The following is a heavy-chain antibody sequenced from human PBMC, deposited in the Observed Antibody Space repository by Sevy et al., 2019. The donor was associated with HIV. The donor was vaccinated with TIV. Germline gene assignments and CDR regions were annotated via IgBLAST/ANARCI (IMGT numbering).Heavy chain of an antibody. CDR2: IKSKTDGGTT. J-gene: IGHJ4*02. CDR1: GFTFSNAW. V-gene: IGHV3-15*07. D-gene: IGHD3-22*01. CDR3: TTDRYYYDSSGYEYYFDY. Sequence: GGSLRLSCAASGFTFSNAWMNWVRQAPGKGLEWVGRIKSKTDGGTTDYAATVKGRFTISRDDSKNTLYLQMNSLKTEDTAVYYCTTDRYYYDSSGYEYYFDYWGQGTLVTVSS.